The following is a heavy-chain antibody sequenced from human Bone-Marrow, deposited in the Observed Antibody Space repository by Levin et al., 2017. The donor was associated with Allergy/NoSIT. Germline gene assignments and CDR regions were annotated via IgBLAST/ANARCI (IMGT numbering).Heavy chain of an antibody. CDR1: GFTFGNHG. V-gene: IGHV3-33*01. CDR2: IWYDGSNT. CDR3: AREGRYSRSSWTILKRPYYYGVDV. Sequence: GESLKISCAASGFTFGNHGMHWVRQAPGKGLEWVAVIWYDGSNTYYGDFMKGRFAISRDNSKNTLFLQMNGLRTEDSAIYYCAREGRYSRSSWTILKRPYYYGVDVWGPGTTVTVSS. D-gene: IGHD6-6*01. J-gene: IGHJ6*02.